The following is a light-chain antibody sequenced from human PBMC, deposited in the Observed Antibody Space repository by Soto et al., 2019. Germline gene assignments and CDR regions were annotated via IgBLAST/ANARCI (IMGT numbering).Light chain of an antibody. J-gene: IGKJ1*01. Sequence: DIQMTKSPSSLSASVGDRVTITCRASQAITDYLAWYQQKPGQVPNLLIFAASTLQSGVPSRFSGSGSGTDFTLTISCLQSEDFATYYCQQYYSYPWTFGQGTMVDIK. V-gene: IGKV1-16*01. CDR1: QAITDY. CDR3: QQYYSYPWT. CDR2: AAS.